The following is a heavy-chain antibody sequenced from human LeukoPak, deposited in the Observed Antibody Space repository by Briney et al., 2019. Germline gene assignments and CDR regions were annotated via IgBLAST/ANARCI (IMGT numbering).Heavy chain of an antibody. CDR1: GFTFTSSA. J-gene: IGHJ4*02. CDR2: IVVGSGNT. CDR3: AAREMAVSYYFDY. D-gene: IGHD5-24*01. Sequence: SVKVSCKASGFTFTSSAMQWVRQARGPRLEWIGWIVVGSGNTNYAQKFQERVTITRDMSTSTVYMELSSLRSEDTAVYYCAAREMAVSYYFDYWGQGTLVTVSS. V-gene: IGHV1-58*02.